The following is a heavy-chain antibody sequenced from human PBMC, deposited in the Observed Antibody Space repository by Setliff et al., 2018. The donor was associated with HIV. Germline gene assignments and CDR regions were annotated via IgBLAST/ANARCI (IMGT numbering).Heavy chain of an antibody. D-gene: IGHD6-13*01. Sequence: PSETLSLTCTVSGSSISSGYYWGWIRQPPGKGLEWIGSIYHSGSTYYNPSLESRVTMSVDTSKNQFSLKLSSVTAADTAVYYCARGWDSTVDYWGQGTLVTVSS. CDR1: GSSISSGYY. J-gene: IGHJ4*02. V-gene: IGHV4-38-2*02. CDR3: ARGWDSTVDY. CDR2: IYHSGST.